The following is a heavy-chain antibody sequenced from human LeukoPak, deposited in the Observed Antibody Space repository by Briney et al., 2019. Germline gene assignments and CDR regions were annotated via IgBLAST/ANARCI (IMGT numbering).Heavy chain of an antibody. J-gene: IGHJ4*02. CDR1: GFTFSNYG. V-gene: IGHV3-7*01. CDR2: IKQDGSEK. CDR3: AKDPGSGSYYPYYFDY. Sequence: GGSLRLSCAASGFTFSNYGMTWVRQAPGKGLEWVANIKQDGSEKYYVDSVKGRFTISRDNSKNTLYLQMNSLRAEDTAVYYCAKDPGSGSYYPYYFDYWGQGTLVTVSS. D-gene: IGHD3-10*01.